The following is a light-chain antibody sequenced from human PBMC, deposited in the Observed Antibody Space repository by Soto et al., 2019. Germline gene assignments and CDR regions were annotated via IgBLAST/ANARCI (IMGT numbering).Light chain of an antibody. CDR3: QQCFCHWT. V-gene: IGKV3-20*01. CDR1: QSVSSNY. J-gene: IGKJ1*01. CDR2: GAS. Sequence: EIVVTQSPGTLSLSPGERATLSCRASQSVSSNYLAWYQQKFGQAPRLLIYGASSRATGIPDRFIGSGSATDFTLSITSLQPDDFATYYGQQCFCHWTFGQGTKVEIK.